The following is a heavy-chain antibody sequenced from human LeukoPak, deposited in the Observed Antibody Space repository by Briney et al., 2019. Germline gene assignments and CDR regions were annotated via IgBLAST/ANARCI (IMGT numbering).Heavy chain of an antibody. D-gene: IGHD6-19*01. V-gene: IGHV1-2*02. J-gene: IGHJ4*02. CDR2: INPNSGGT. CDR1: GYTFTGYY. CDR3: ARDLSGWYIPDY. Sequence: ASVKVSCKASGYTFTGYYMHWVRQAPGQGLEWMGWINPNSGGTNYAQKFQGRVTMTRDTSISTAYMELSRLRSDDTAVYYCARDLSGWYIPDYWGQGTLVTVPS.